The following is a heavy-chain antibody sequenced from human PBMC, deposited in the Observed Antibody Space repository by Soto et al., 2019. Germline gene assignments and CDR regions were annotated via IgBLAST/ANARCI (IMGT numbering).Heavy chain of an antibody. Sequence: SETLSLTCTVSGGSISSSSYYWGWIRQPPGKRLEWIGSIYYSGSTYYNPSLKSRVTISVDTSKKQFSLKLSSVTAADTAVYYCARLNYYGSGSYYFDYWGQGTLLTVSS. D-gene: IGHD3-10*01. V-gene: IGHV4-39*01. CDR1: GGSISSSSYY. CDR3: ARLNYYGSGSYYFDY. CDR2: IYYSGST. J-gene: IGHJ4*02.